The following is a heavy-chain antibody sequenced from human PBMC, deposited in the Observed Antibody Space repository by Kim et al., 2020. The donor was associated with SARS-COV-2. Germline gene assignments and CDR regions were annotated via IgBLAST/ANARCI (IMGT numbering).Heavy chain of an antibody. D-gene: IGHD6-19*01. V-gene: IGHV3-13*05. CDR1: GFTFSSYD. CDR3: ARAEKDSSGWYQFGY. Sequence: GGSLRLSCAASGFTFSSYDMHWVRQGTGKGLEWVSAISTTGDPYYPDSVKGRFTISRENAKNSLYLQMNSLRAGDTAVYYCARAEKDSSGWYQFGYWGQGTLVTVSS. J-gene: IGHJ4*02. CDR2: ISTTGDP.